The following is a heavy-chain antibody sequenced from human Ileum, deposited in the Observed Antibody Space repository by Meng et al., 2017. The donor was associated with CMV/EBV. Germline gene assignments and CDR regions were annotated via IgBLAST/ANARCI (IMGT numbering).Heavy chain of an antibody. CDR3: ARDLTNKWFYY. Sequence: HLQASGPGLVKPAETLSLTCTASGAPISSGSHSWAWFRQPPGKRLEWIGSMYFSGIADYNPSLKSRVTISLHATQKQFSLRLTSVTAADSAVYFCARDLTNKWFYYWGQGTLVTVSS. CDR1: GAPISSGSHS. CDR2: MYFSGIA. V-gene: IGHV4-39*07. J-gene: IGHJ4*02. D-gene: IGHD1-26*01.